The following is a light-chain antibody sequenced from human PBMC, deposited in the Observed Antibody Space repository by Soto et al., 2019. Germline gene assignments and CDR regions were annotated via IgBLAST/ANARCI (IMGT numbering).Light chain of an antibody. CDR1: QDISVY. CDR3: QKFNTAPLT. Sequence: DIQMTQSPSSLSASVGDRVTITCRASQDISVYLAWYQQKPGKVPKLLIYSASTLQSGVPSRFSGSGSGTYSTLTISSLQPEDVATYYCQKFNTAPLTFGQETPLEI. V-gene: IGKV1-27*01. J-gene: IGKJ5*01. CDR2: SAS.